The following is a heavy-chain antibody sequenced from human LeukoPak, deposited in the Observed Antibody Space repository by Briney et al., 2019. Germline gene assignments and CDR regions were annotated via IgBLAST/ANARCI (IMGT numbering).Heavy chain of an antibody. J-gene: IGHJ4*02. CDR1: AGSISSYY. D-gene: IGHD4-17*01. CDR3: ARATLTTVSKHFDY. Sequence: SETLSLTCTVSAGSISSYYWTWIRQPPGKGLEWIGYIYYSGSTNYNPSLKSRVAISLDTSKNQFSLKLSSVTAADTAVYYCARATLTTVSKHFDYWGQGTLVTVSS. CDR2: IYYSGST. V-gene: IGHV4-59*12.